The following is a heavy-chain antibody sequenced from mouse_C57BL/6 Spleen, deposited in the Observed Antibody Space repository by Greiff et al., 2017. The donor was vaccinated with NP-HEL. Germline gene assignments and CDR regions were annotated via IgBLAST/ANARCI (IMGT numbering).Heavy chain of an antibody. CDR2: INPSTGGT. CDR1: GYSFTGYY. Sequence: VQLQPSGPALVKPGASVKISCKASGYSFTGYYMNWVKHSPEKSLALICEINPSTGGTTSNQKFKAKATLTVDKSSSTAYMQLKSLTSEDSAVFYCAREGLAYWGKGTLVT. J-gene: IGHJ3*01. CDR3: AREGLAY. V-gene: IGHV1-42*01.